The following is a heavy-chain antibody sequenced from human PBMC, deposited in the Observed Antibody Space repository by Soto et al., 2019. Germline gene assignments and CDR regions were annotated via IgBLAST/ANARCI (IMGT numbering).Heavy chain of an antibody. D-gene: IGHD2-15*01. J-gene: IGHJ3*02. CDR2: IYYSGST. Sequence: SETLSLTCTVSGGSISSSSYYWGWIRQPPGKGLEWIGSIYYSGSTYYNPSLKSRVTISVDTSKNQFSLKLSSVTAADTAVYYCVHCSGGSCYSGAFDIWGQGTMVTVSS. V-gene: IGHV4-39*01. CDR1: GGSISSSSYY. CDR3: VHCSGGSCYSGAFDI.